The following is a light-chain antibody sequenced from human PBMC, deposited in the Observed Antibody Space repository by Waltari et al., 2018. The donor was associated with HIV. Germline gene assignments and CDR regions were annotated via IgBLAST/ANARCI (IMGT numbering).Light chain of an antibody. V-gene: IGKV1-5*03. CDR1: QSIRRW. CDR3: QQYDSYSWT. Sequence: DIQMTQSPSTLSASVGDTVTIACRASQSIRRWWDWYQQKPGQVSNLLIHQAYSLENGDPSRFSGSGSGTGFTLTISSLQPDDFATDYGQQYDSYSWTFGQGTKVE. J-gene: IGKJ1*01. CDR2: QAY.